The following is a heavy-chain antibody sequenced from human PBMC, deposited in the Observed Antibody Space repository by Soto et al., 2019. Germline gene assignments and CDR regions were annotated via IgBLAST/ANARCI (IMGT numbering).Heavy chain of an antibody. V-gene: IGHV4-39*01. CDR2: IYYSGST. D-gene: IGHD3-10*01. Sequence: KPSETLSLTCTVSGGSISSSSYYWGWIRQPPGKGLEWIGSIYYSGSTYYNPSLKSRVTISVDTSKNQFSLKLSSVTAADTAVYYCASQDYYYGSGSYGFDYWGQGTLVTVSS. J-gene: IGHJ4*02. CDR3: ASQDYYYGSGSYGFDY. CDR1: GGSISSSSYY.